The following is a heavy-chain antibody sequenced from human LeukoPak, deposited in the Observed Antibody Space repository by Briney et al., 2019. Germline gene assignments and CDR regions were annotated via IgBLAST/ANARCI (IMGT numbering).Heavy chain of an antibody. D-gene: IGHD5-24*01. Sequence: KPSETLSLTCAVSGASISGYYWSWIRQPPGKGLEWIGYIYYSGSTNYNPSLKSRVTISVDTSKNQFSLKLSSVTAADTAVYYCARSMSRDGYPGHLDYWGQGTLVTVSS. J-gene: IGHJ4*02. CDR1: GASISGYY. V-gene: IGHV4-59*08. CDR3: ARSMSRDGYPGHLDY. CDR2: IYYSGST.